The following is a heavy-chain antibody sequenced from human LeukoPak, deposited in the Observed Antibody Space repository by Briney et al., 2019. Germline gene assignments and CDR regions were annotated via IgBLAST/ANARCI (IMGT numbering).Heavy chain of an antibody. D-gene: IGHD3-10*01. CDR3: ARVGSLWFGELFHDETTPYFDY. Sequence: PSETLSLTCTVSGGSISSYYWSWIRKPPGKGLEWIGYIYYSGSTNYNPSLKSRVTISVDTSKNQFSLKLSSVTAADMAVYYCARVGSLWFGELFHDETTPYFDYWGQGTLVTVSS. CDR1: GGSISSYY. CDR2: IYYSGST. J-gene: IGHJ4*02. V-gene: IGHV4-59*01.